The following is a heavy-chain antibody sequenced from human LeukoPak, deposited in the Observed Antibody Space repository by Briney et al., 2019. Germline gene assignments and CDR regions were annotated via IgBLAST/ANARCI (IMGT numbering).Heavy chain of an antibody. Sequence: PSETLTLSCTVSGVSFSSSSYYWGWIGQPPGKGLEGVGCIYYSESTYYNPSLKGRVTISVDTSKNQFSLKLSSVTAADTAVYYCARHGTYYYDSSGYYYFDYWGQGTLVTVSS. V-gene: IGHV4-39*01. J-gene: IGHJ4*02. CDR2: IYYSEST. CDR3: ARHGTYYYDSSGYYYFDY. D-gene: IGHD3-22*01. CDR1: GVSFSSSSYY.